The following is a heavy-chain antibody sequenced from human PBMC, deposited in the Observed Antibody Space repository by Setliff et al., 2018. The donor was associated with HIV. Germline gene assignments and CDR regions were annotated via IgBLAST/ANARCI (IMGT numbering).Heavy chain of an antibody. J-gene: IGHJ4*02. CDR2: VNHNGNI. V-gene: IGHV4-34*01. CDR3: AITIVGVTAEMY. Sequence: SETLSLTCGSNGVPFSDYYWTWIRQSPGKGLEWIVEVNHNGNINSNPSLQSRVTVSVDTSKPQFSLKMNSVTAADTAVYYCAITIVGVTAEMYWGQGTLVTVSS. D-gene: IGHD2-21*02. CDR1: GVPFSDYY.